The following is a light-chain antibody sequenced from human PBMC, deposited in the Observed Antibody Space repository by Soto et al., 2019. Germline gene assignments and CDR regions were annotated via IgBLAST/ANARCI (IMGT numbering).Light chain of an antibody. CDR2: EVS. CDR3: SSYTSSSNPNWV. J-gene: IGLJ3*02. V-gene: IGLV2-14*01. CDR1: SSDVGGYNY. Sequence: QSALTQPASVSGSPGQSITISCTGTSSDVGGYNYVSWYQQHPGKAPKLMIYEVSNRPSGVSNRFSGSKSGNTASLTISGLPAEDEADYYCSSYTSSSNPNWVFGGGTKLTVL.